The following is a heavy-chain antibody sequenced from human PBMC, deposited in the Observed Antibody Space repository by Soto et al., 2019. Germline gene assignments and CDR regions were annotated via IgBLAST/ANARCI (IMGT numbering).Heavy chain of an antibody. Sequence: PGGSLRLSCAASGFTVSSNYMSWVRQAPGKGLEWVSVIYSGGSTYYADSVKGRFTISRDNSKNTLYLQMNSLRAEDTAVYYCARDSYGDDTGLERDAFDIWGQGTMVTVSS. CDR3: ARDSYGDDTGLERDAFDI. CDR1: GFTVSSNY. J-gene: IGHJ3*02. V-gene: IGHV3-66*01. CDR2: IYSGGST. D-gene: IGHD4-17*01.